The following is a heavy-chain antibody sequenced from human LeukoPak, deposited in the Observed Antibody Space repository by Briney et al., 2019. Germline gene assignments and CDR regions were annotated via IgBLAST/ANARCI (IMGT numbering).Heavy chain of an antibody. Sequence: SETLSLTCAVYGGSFSGYYWSWIRQPPGKRLEWVGNIYPTGSTYYNPSLKSRVTISVDTSKNQFSLKVSSVSAADTAVYYCARAYSSSWYWNWFDPWGQGTLVTVSS. D-gene: IGHD6-13*01. CDR2: IYPTGST. J-gene: IGHJ5*02. V-gene: IGHV4-34*01. CDR1: GGSFSGYY. CDR3: ARAYSSSWYWNWFDP.